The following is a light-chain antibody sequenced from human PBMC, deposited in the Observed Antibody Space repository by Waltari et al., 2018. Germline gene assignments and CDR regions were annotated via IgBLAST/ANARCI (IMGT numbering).Light chain of an antibody. Sequence: QPVLTQPPSVSAAPGQRATLPCSGGSPNIGKHYVPGYRQFPGSAPKLLIYEVTERPAGVPGRFSGSKSGTSATLDITGLQPGDEAEYYCGTWDSSLSGAVFGGGTLLTVL. CDR1: SPNIGKHY. CDR2: EVT. J-gene: IGLJ7*01. CDR3: GTWDSSLSGAV. V-gene: IGLV1-51*02.